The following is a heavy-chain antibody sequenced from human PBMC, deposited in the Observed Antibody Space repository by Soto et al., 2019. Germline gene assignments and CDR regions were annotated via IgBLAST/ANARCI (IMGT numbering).Heavy chain of an antibody. CDR1: GFTFSNYA. V-gene: IGHV3-64D*08. Sequence: GGSLRLSCSASGFTFSNYAMHWVRQAPGKGLEYVSAISSNGGSTYYADSVKGRFIISRDNSKNTLYLQMSSLTVEDTAVYYCVRRIVATTNWFHSWGQGTLVTVSS. D-gene: IGHD1-26*01. J-gene: IGHJ5*01. CDR3: VRRIVATTNWFHS. CDR2: ISSNGGST.